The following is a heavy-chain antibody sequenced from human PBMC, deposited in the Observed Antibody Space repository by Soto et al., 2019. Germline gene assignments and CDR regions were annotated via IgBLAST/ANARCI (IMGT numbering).Heavy chain of an antibody. Sequence: EVQLVESGGGLVQPGGSLRLSCVASGFTFRNYWMSWLRQAPGKGLEWVANTNQDGRERYSVDSVKGRFTISRDNAKNSMHLQMNSLRAEDTALYYCARDGSGYSTDWGQGTLVTVSS. J-gene: IGHJ4*02. V-gene: IGHV3-7*01. CDR3: ARDGSGYSTD. D-gene: IGHD5-18*01. CDR1: GFTFRNYW. CDR2: TNQDGRER.